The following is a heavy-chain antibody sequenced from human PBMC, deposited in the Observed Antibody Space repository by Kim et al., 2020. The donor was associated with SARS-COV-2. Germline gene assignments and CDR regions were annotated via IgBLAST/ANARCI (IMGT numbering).Heavy chain of an antibody. J-gene: IGHJ6*02. CDR1: GFTFSSYS. Sequence: GASLRLSCAASGFTFSSYSMNWVRQAPGKGLEWVSSISSSSSYIYYADSVKGRFTISRDNAKNSLYLQMNSLRAEDTAVYYCARDRSEITIFGVVRYGMDVWGQGTTVTVSS. V-gene: IGHV3-21*01. CDR2: ISSSSSYI. D-gene: IGHD3-3*01. CDR3: ARDRSEITIFGVVRYGMDV.